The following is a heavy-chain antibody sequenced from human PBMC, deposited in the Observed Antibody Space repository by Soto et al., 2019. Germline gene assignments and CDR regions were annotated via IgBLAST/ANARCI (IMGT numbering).Heavy chain of an antibody. CDR2: IFPKFGTT. V-gene: IGHV1-69*01. J-gene: IGHJ6*02. CDR1: GDTDTNYV. D-gene: IGHD3-16*01. Sequence: QVQLVQSGAEVKKPGSSVKVSCKASGDTDTNYVISWVRQAPGQGLEWMGGIFPKFGTTYSAQKLQDRLTINEDESTSTVYMQLSSLRLDDTAVYYCEAEMTFGKLAVFWGQGTTVTVSS. CDR3: EAEMTFGKLAVF.